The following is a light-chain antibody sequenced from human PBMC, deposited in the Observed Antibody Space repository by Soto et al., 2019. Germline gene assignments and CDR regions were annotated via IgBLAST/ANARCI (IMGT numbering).Light chain of an antibody. CDR1: QSVSSY. J-gene: IGKJ1*01. CDR3: QQRSNWPKT. Sequence: VLTQSPATLSLSPGERATLSCRASQSVSSYLAWYQQKPGQAPRLLIYDASNRATGIPARFSGSGSGTDFTLTISSLEPEDFAVYYCQQRSNWPKTFGQGTKVDIK. V-gene: IGKV3-11*01. CDR2: DAS.